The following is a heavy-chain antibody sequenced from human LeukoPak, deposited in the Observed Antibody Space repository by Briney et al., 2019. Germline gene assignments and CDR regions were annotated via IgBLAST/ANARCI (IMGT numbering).Heavy chain of an antibody. CDR3: ARGKTGSYNPSFDY. D-gene: IGHD1-26*01. V-gene: IGHV4-34*01. CDR1: GGSFSGYY. J-gene: IGHJ4*02. Sequence: SETLSLTCAVYGGSFSGYYWSWIRQPPGKGLEWIGEINHSGSTSYNPSLKSRVTISVDTSKNQFSLKLSSVTAADTAVYYCARGKTGSYNPSFDYWGQGTLVTVSS. CDR2: INHSGST.